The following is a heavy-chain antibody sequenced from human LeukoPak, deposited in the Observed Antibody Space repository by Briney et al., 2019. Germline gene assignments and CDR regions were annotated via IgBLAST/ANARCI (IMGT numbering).Heavy chain of an antibody. Sequence: SETLSLTCTVSGGSIGSFYWSWIRQPPGKGLEWIGYIYNSGNNNYNPSLKSRVTMSVDTSKNQFSLKLSSVTAADTAVYYCATNLGDYYPYYFDYWGQGTLVTVSS. CDR3: ATNLGDYYPYYFDY. CDR2: IYNSGNN. D-gene: IGHD2-21*02. J-gene: IGHJ4*02. V-gene: IGHV4-59*01. CDR1: GGSIGSFY.